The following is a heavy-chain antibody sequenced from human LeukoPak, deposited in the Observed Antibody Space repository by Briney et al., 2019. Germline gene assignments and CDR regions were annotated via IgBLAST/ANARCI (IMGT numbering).Heavy chain of an antibody. CDR1: GFTFSTYS. J-gene: IGHJ4*02. D-gene: IGHD4-17*01. CDR3: ARVMTTVTKAFDY. V-gene: IGHV3-21*01. CDR2: ISSGSSYI. Sequence: PGGSLRLSCAASGFTFSTYSMNWVRQAPGKGLEWVSSISSGSSYIYYADSVKGRFTISRDNAKNSLYLQMNSLSAEDTAVYYCARVMTTVTKAFDYWGQGTLVTVSS.